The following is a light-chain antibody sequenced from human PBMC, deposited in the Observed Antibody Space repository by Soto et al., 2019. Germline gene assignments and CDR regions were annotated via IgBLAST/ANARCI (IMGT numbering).Light chain of an antibody. CDR1: SGDVGGYDY. V-gene: IGLV2-14*01. CDR3: NSYTGRGTQV. J-gene: IGLJ1*01. Sequence: QSALTQPASVSGSPGQSITISCTGTSGDVGGYDYVSWYQQSPGKAPKLIIYEVSKRPSGVTNRFSGSKSDNTASLTISGLQAADEADYYCNSYTGRGTQVFGTGTKLTVL. CDR2: EVS.